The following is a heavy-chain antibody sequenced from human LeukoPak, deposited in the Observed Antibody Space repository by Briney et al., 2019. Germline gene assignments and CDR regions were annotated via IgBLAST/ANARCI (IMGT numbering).Heavy chain of an antibody. D-gene: IGHD3-10*01. Sequence: SGTLSLTCTVPGGSISSGDYYWSWIRQPPGKGPEWMGYIYYSGSTYYNPSLKSRVTISADTSKNQFSLKLSSVTAADTAEHYCAREVRRDGSGKPTRRFDYWGQGALVTVSS. CDR3: AREVRRDGSGKPTRRFDY. CDR2: IYYSGST. V-gene: IGHV4-30-4*01. CDR1: GGSISSGDYY. J-gene: IGHJ4*02.